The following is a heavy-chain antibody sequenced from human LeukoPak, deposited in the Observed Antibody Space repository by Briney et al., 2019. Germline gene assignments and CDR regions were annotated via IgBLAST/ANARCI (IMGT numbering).Heavy chain of an antibody. CDR1: GFTFSSYW. CDR2: IKQDGSEK. Sequence: PGGSLRLSXAASGFTFSSYWMSWVRQAPGKGLEWVANIKQDGSEKYYVDSVNGRFTISRDNAKNSLYLQMNSLRAEDTAVYYCARDLYGDYSFPYFDYWGPGTLVTVSS. V-gene: IGHV3-7*01. J-gene: IGHJ4*02. CDR3: ARDLYGDYSFPYFDY. D-gene: IGHD4-17*01.